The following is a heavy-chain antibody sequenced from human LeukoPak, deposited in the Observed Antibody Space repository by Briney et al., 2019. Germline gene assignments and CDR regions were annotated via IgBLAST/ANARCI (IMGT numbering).Heavy chain of an antibody. J-gene: IGHJ4*02. CDR2: IWYDGSNK. CDR3: ARDYRSSSGWTVDY. V-gene: IGHV3-33*01. CDR1: GFTFSSYG. Sequence: GGSLRLSCAASGFTFSSYGMHWVRQAPGKGLEWVAVIWYDGSNKYYADSVKGRFTISRDNAKNSLYLQMNSLRAEDTAVYYCARDYRSSSGWTVDYWGQGTLVTVSS. D-gene: IGHD6-19*01.